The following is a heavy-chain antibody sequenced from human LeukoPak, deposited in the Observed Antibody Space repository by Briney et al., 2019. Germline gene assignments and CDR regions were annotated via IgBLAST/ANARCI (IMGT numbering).Heavy chain of an antibody. CDR3: ERGTGY. CDR2: ISSNGDNT. J-gene: IGHJ4*02. CDR1: GFTFSTYV. Sequence: GGSLRLSCSVSGFTFSTYVMHWVRQAPGKGLEYVSAISSNGDNTYYADSVKGRFTISRDNSKNTLYLQMSSLRADDTAVYYCERGTGYWGQGTLVTVPS. V-gene: IGHV3-64D*06.